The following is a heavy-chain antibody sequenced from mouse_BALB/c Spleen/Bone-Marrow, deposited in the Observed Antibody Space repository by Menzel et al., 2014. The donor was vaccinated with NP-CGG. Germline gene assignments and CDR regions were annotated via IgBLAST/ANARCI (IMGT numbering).Heavy chain of an antibody. J-gene: IGHJ3*01. D-gene: IGHD1-1*01. Sequence: EVQLQQSGGGLVQPGGSLKLSCAASGFDFSRYWMSWVRQAPGKGLEWIGEINPDSSTINNTPSRKDKFIISRDNAKNTLYLQMSKVRSEDTALYYCARLSYYGRFAYWGQGTLVTVSA. CDR3: ARLSYYGRFAY. V-gene: IGHV4-1*02. CDR1: GFDFSRYW. CDR2: INPDSSTI.